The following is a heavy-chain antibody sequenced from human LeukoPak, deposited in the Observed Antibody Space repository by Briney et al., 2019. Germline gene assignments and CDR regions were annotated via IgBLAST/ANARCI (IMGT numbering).Heavy chain of an antibody. Sequence: SETLSLTCTVSGYSISSGYYWGWIRQPPGKGLEWIGSIYHSGSTYYNPSLKSRVTISVDTSKNQFSLKLSSVTAADTAVYYCASGPFDSSGYYSDYWGQGTLVTVSS. D-gene: IGHD3-22*01. CDR3: ASGPFDSSGYYSDY. CDR2: IYHSGST. CDR1: GYSISSGYY. J-gene: IGHJ4*02. V-gene: IGHV4-38-2*02.